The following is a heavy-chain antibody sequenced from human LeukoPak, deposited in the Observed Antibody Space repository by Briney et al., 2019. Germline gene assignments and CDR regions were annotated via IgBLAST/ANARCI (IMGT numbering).Heavy chain of an antibody. Sequence: VQPGRSLRLSCAASGFTFSSYGMHWVRQAPGKGLEWVAVIWYDGSNKYYADPVKGRFTISRDNSKNTLYLQMNSLRAEDTAVYYCARARALFDYWGQGTLVTVSS. CDR2: IWYDGSNK. CDR3: ARARALFDY. J-gene: IGHJ4*02. V-gene: IGHV3-33*01. CDR1: GFTFSSYG.